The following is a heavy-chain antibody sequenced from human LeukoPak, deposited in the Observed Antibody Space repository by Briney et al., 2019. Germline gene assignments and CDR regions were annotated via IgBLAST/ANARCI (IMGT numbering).Heavy chain of an antibody. J-gene: IGHJ4*02. Sequence: GGSLRLSCTASGLTFSTSGCSWVRQAPGKGLEWVASIGPTGSDRYHADSIKGRFTISRDNANNFLYLQMNSLRAEDTAVYYCATETNGRHYDYWGKGTLLTVSS. V-gene: IGHV3-21*06. D-gene: IGHD1-14*01. CDR1: GLTFSTSG. CDR2: IGPTGSDR. CDR3: ATETNGRHYDY.